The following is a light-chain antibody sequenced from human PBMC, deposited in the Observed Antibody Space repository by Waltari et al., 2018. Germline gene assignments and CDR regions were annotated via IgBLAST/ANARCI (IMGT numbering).Light chain of an antibody. CDR3: QQYGNSPWT. V-gene: IGKV3-20*01. Sequence: EIVLTQSPGTLSVSPGERATLSCRASQSVRSSYLAWYQQKPGQAPRLLIHDASRRATGIPDRFSGSGSGTDFTLTITGLEPEDFAVYYCQQYGNSPWTFAQGTKVEIK. CDR1: QSVRSSY. J-gene: IGKJ1*01. CDR2: DAS.